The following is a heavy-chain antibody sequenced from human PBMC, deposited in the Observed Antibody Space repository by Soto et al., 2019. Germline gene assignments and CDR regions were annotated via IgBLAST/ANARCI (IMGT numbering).Heavy chain of an antibody. CDR3: ATVFEH. CDR2: VDSDGSGT. CDR1: GITFSGYW. V-gene: IGHV3-74*01. J-gene: IGHJ4*02. Sequence: EVQLVESGGGSVQPGGSLRLSCVASGITFSGYWMHWVRQVPGKGLVWVARVDSDGSGTSYADTVKGRFTISRDNAKNTLYLQMYSLRVEDTAVYYCATVFEHRGKGIPVIVSS.